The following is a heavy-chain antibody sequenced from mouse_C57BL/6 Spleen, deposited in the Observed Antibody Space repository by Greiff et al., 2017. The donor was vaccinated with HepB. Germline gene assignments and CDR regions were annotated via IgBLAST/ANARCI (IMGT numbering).Heavy chain of an antibody. CDR3: ARKIIYYDYDGGFAY. CDR1: GFTFSDYG. J-gene: IGHJ3*01. Sequence: EVQLVESGGGLVKPGGSLKLSCAASGFTFSDYGMHWVRQAPEKGLEWVAYISSGSSTIYYADTVKGRFTISRDNAKNTLFLQMTSLRSEDTAMYYCARKIIYYDYDGGFAYWGQGTLVTVSA. D-gene: IGHD2-4*01. CDR2: ISSGSSTI. V-gene: IGHV5-17*01.